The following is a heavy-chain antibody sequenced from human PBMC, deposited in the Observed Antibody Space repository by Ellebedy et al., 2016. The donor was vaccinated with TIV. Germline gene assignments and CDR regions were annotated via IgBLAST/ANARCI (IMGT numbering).Heavy chain of an antibody. D-gene: IGHD3-10*01. V-gene: IGHV4-59*01. J-gene: IGHJ4*02. CDR1: GASISSSY. CDR3: ARDRRVSYDF. Sequence: MPSETLSLTCTVSGASISSSYGSWIRQTPGKDLEWIGYISNTGRTNYNPSLQSRVTISVDTSRNQFSLTLRSLTAADTAVYYCARDRRVSYDFWGQGTLLAVSS. CDR2: ISNTGRT.